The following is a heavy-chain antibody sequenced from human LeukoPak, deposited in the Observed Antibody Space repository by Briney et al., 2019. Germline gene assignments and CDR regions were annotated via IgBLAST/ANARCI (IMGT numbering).Heavy chain of an antibody. Sequence: SGGFLRLSCAASGFTFSSYAMSWVRQAPGKGLEWVSAISSSGGSTYYADSVKGRFTISRDNSKNTLYLQMNSLRGEDTAEYYCAKGFWNLDYWGQGTLVTVSS. CDR3: AKGFWNLDY. J-gene: IGHJ4*02. D-gene: IGHD1-1*01. CDR2: ISSSGGST. CDR1: GFTFSSYA. V-gene: IGHV3-23*01.